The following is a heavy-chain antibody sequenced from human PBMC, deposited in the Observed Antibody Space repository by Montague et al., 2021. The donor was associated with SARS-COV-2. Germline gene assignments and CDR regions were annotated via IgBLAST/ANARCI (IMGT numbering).Heavy chain of an antibody. CDR3: ARGVPGY. D-gene: IGHD4/OR15-4a*01. V-gene: IGHV4-34*01. J-gene: IGHJ4*02. CDR1: GGSFSGYN. CDR2: INDNGGT. Sequence: SETLSLTCSVYGGSFSGYNWGWVRQSPGQGLEWNGQINDNGGTKYNPSLKSRVTISLDTSKNQFSLKLSPVTAADTAVYYCARGVPGYWGQGTLVTVSS.